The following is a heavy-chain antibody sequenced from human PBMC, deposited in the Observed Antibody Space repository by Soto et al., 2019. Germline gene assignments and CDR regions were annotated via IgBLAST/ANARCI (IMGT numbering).Heavy chain of an antibody. D-gene: IGHD4-17*01. Sequence: PSETLSLTCTVSGGSISSGDYYWSWIRQPPGKGLEWIGYIYYSGSTNYNPSLKSRVTISVDTSKNQFSLKLSSVTAADTAVYYCARAFDTSDYGFDPWGQGTLVTSPQ. V-gene: IGHV4-30-4*01. CDR3: ARAFDTSDYGFDP. CDR1: GGSISSGDYY. CDR2: IYYSGST. J-gene: IGHJ5*02.